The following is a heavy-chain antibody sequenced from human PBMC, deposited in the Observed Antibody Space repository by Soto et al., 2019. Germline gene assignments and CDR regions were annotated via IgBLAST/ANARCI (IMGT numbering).Heavy chain of an antibody. J-gene: IGHJ4*02. Sequence: QVQLQESGPGLVKPSETLSLTCTVSGGSVSSGSYYWSWIRQPPGKGLEWIGYIYYSGSTNYNPSLKSRVTISVDTSKNQFSLKLNSVTAADTAVYYCASYSSGWYEVSYWGQGTLVTVSS. CDR2: IYYSGST. CDR3: ASYSSGWYEVSY. V-gene: IGHV4-61*01. D-gene: IGHD6-19*01. CDR1: GGSVSSGSYY.